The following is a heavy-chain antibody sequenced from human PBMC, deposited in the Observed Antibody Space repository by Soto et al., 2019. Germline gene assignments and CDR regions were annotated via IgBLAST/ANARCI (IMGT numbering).Heavy chain of an antibody. D-gene: IGHD3-10*01. J-gene: IGHJ3*02. CDR3: ARELLWFGEFPWSDAFDI. Sequence: GGSLRLSCAASGFTFSDYYMSWIRQAPGKGLEWVSYISSSGSTIYYADSVKGRFTISRDNAKNSLYLQMNSLRAEDTAVYYCARELLWFGEFPWSDAFDIWGQGTMVTVSS. CDR2: ISSSGSTI. V-gene: IGHV3-11*01. CDR1: GFTFSDYY.